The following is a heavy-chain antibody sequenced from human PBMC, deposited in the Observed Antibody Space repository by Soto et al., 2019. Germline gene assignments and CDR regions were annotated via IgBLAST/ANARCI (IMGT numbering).Heavy chain of an antibody. Sequence: EVQLVESGGGLVQPGGSLRLSCAASGFTVSSNYMSWVRQAPGKGLEWVSVIYSGGSTYYADSVKGRFTISRDNSKNTLYLQMNSLRAEDTAVYYCARDGWDTVTTGDLFYWGQGTLVTVSS. CDR1: GFTVSSNY. V-gene: IGHV3-66*01. CDR3: ARDGWDTVTTGDLFY. D-gene: IGHD4-17*01. J-gene: IGHJ4*02. CDR2: IYSGGST.